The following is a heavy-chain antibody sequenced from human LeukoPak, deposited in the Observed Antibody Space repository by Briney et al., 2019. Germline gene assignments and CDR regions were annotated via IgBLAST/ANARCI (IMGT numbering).Heavy chain of an antibody. Sequence: ASVKVSCKASGYTFTGYYMHWVRQAPGQGLEWMGWINPNSGDTNYVQKFQGRVTMTRDTSISTAYMELSRLRSDDTAVYYCARSEEDYNWHYAGPFDYWGQGTLVTVSS. J-gene: IGHJ4*02. CDR2: INPNSGDT. V-gene: IGHV1-2*02. CDR3: ARSEEDYNWHYAGPFDY. D-gene: IGHD1-7*01. CDR1: GYTFTGYY.